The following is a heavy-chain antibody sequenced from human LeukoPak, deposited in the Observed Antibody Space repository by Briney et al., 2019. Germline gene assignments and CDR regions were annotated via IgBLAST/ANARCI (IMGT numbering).Heavy chain of an antibody. D-gene: IGHD6-13*01. CDR2: ISGSGGST. CDR3: AKGAAAGTEVDYFDY. J-gene: IGHJ4*02. CDR1: GFTFSSYA. Sequence: GGSLRLSCAASGFTFSSYAMSRVRQAPGKGLEWVSAISGSGGSTYYADSVKGRFTISRDNSKNTLYLQMNSLRAEDTAVYYCAKGAAAGTEVDYFDYWGQGTLVTVSS. V-gene: IGHV3-23*01.